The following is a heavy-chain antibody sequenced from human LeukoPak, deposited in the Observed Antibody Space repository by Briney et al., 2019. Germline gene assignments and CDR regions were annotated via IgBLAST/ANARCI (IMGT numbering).Heavy chain of an antibody. D-gene: IGHD6-19*01. CDR3: AMGVGAPEDLAVAADFDY. J-gene: IGHJ4*02. CDR1: GYTFTSYG. V-gene: IGHV1-69*06. Sequence: SVKVSCKASGYTFTSYGISWVRQAPGQGLEWMGGIIPIFGTANYAQKFQGRVTITADKSTSTAYMELSSLRSEDTAVYYCAMGVGAPEDLAVAADFDYWGQGTLVTVSS. CDR2: IIPIFGTA.